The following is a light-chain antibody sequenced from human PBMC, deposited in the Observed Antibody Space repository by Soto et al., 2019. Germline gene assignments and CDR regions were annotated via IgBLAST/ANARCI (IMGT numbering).Light chain of an antibody. V-gene: IGKV1-39*01. CDR1: QSIDKY. CDR3: QQSYSTPRIT. J-gene: IGKJ5*01. Sequence: DIQVTQSPSSPSAFVGDSVTITCRTSQSIDKYFNWYQHKPGRAPRLLIIGASSLQSGVPSRFSGSGSATDFTLTISGLRPEDYATYYCQQSYSTPRITFGQGTRLEI. CDR2: GAS.